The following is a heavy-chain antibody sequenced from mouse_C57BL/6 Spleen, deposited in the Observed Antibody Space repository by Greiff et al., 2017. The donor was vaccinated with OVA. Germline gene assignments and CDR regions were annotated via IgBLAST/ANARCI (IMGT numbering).Heavy chain of an antibody. V-gene: IGHV14-1*01. CDR1: GFNIKDYY. J-gene: IGHJ1*03. CDR3: TTNYYGSSHWYFDV. D-gene: IGHD1-1*01. Sequence: EVKLQESGAELVRPGASVKLSCTASGFNIKDYYMHWVKQRPEQGLEWIGRIDPEDGDTEYAPKFQGKATMTADTSSNTAYLQLSSLTSEDTAVYYCTTNYYGSSHWYFDVWGTGTTVTVSS. CDR2: IDPEDGDT.